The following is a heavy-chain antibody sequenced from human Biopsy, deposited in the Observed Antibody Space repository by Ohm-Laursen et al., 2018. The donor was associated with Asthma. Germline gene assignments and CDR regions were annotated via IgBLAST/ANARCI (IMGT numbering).Heavy chain of an antibody. D-gene: IGHD1-26*01. V-gene: IGHV1-46*01. CDR1: GYTFTSYY. CDR3: ARAGALIVGATMGY. J-gene: IGHJ4*02. CDR2: INPSGGST. Sequence: ASVKVSCNASGYTFTSYYMHWVRQAPGQGLEWMGIINPSGGSTSYAQKFRGRVTMARDTSTSTVYMELSSLRSEDTAVYYCARAGALIVGATMGYWGQGTLVTVSS.